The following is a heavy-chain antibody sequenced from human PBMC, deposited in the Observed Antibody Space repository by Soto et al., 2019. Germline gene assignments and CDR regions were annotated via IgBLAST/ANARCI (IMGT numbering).Heavy chain of an antibody. Sequence: PSETLSLTCTVSGGSISSSSYYWGWIRQPPGKGLEWIGSIYYSGSTYYNPSLKSRVTISVDTSKNQFSLKLSSVTAADTAVYYCENHRENDFDYWGQGTLVTVSS. CDR2: IYYSGST. V-gene: IGHV4-39*01. J-gene: IGHJ4*02. D-gene: IGHD1-1*01. CDR3: ENHRENDFDY. CDR1: GGSISSSSYY.